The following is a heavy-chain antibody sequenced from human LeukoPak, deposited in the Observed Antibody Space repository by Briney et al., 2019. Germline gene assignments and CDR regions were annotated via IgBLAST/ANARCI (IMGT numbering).Heavy chain of an antibody. CDR3: AGGIVGALHFDY. CDR1: GGSISSGGYC. Sequence: SETLSLTCTVSGGSISSGGYCWSWIRQHPGKGLEWIGYIYYSGSTYYNPSLKSRVTISVDTSKNQFSLKLSSVTAADTAVYYCAGGIVGALHFDYWGQGTLVTVSS. CDR2: IYYSGST. D-gene: IGHD1-26*01. J-gene: IGHJ4*02. V-gene: IGHV4-31*03.